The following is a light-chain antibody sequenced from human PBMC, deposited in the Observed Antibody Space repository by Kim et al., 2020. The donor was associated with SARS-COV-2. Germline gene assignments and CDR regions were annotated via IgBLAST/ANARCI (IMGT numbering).Light chain of an antibody. V-gene: IGKV3-20*01. J-gene: IGKJ1*01. CDR3: QQYATSPWT. CDR2: GAS. Sequence: SPGERATLSCRTSQSVSSSFLAWYQQKSGQAPRLVMYGASSRATGIPDRFSGSGSGTDFTLTISRLEPEDFAVYYCQQYATSPWTFGQGTKVDIK. CDR1: QSVSSSF.